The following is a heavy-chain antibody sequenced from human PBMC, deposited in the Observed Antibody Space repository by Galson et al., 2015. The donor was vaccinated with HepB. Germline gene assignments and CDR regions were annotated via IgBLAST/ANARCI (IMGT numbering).Heavy chain of an antibody. V-gene: IGHV3-30-3*01. J-gene: IGHJ5*02. Sequence: SLRLSCAASGFTFSSYAMHWVRQAPGKGLEWVSVISYDGSNKYYADSVKGRFTISRDNAKNSLYLQMNSLRDEDTAVYYCARDGDYDYVWGGWFDPWGQGTLVTISS. CDR1: GFTFSSYA. CDR3: ARDGDYDYVWGGWFDP. CDR2: ISYDGSNK. D-gene: IGHD3-16*01.